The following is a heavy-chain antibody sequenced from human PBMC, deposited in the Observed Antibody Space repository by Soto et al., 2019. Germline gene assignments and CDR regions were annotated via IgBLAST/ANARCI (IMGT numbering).Heavy chain of an antibody. CDR2: IDSGGSK. CDR1: GFTVSSNY. D-gene: IGHD3-10*01. V-gene: IGHV3-66*04. CDR3: ARLDGLGSSFRSIAYYFEY. J-gene: IGHJ4*02. Sequence: GGSLRLSCAASGFTVSSNYMTWVRQAPGEGLEWVSGIDSGGSKYYADSVKGRFTIPRDNSKNTLYIQMDSLRAEDTAVYYCARLDGLGSSFRSIAYYFEYWGRGTLVTVSS.